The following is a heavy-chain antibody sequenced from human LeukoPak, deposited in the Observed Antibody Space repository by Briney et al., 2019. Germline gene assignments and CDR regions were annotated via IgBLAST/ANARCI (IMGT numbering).Heavy chain of an antibody. Sequence: GGSLRLSCEASGFTFSSYGMNWVRQAPGKGLEWVSYISSSSSTVYNADSVRGRFTISRDNAKNSLYLQMNSLRDDDTAVYDCARVAIGWFFEHWGQGTLVTASS. D-gene: IGHD6-19*01. CDR1: GFTFSSYG. V-gene: IGHV3-48*02. CDR2: ISSSSSTV. CDR3: ARVAIGWFFEH. J-gene: IGHJ4*02.